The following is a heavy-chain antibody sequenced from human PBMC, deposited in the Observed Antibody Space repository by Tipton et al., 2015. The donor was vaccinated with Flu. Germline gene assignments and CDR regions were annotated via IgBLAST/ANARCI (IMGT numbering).Heavy chain of an antibody. CDR2: IYYSGST. J-gene: IGHJ3*02. CDR1: GGSISSSSYY. D-gene: IGHD2-8*01. V-gene: IGHV4-39*07. Sequence: TLSLTCTVSGGSISSSSYYWGWIRQPPGKGLEWIGSIYYSGSTYYNPSLKSRVTISVDTSKNQFSLKLSSVTAADTAVYYCARARGVYESDAFDIWGQGTMVTVSS. CDR3: ARARGVYESDAFDI.